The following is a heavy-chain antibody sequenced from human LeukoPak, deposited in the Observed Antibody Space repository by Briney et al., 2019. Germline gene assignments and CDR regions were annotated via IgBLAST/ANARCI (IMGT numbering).Heavy chain of an antibody. CDR2: ISSSSSYI. CDR1: GFTFSSYS. V-gene: IGHV3-21*01. D-gene: IGHD6-19*01. Sequence: PGGSLRLSCAASGFTFSSYSMNWVRQAPGKGLEWVSSISSSSSYIYYADSVKGRFTISRDNAKNSLYLQMNSLRAEDTAVYYCARDGMVAGTDYYYYYMDVWGKGTTATVSS. CDR3: ARDGMVAGTDYYYYYMDV. J-gene: IGHJ6*03.